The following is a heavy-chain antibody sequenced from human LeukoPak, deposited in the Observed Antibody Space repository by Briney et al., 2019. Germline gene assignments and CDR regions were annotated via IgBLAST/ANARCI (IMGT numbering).Heavy chain of an antibody. CDR3: ARGITIRGRDYFDY. D-gene: IGHD3-16*01. CDR2: MYYSGSA. Sequence: PAGPSLSCAVSLGSLSTSGYYWGWARLPPREWLGWHGSMYYSGSAYYNPSLRSRVTISVDTSKNQLSLKLSSVTAADTAVYYCARGITIRGRDYFDYWGQGTLVTVPS. V-gene: IGHV4-39*07. J-gene: IGHJ4*02. CDR1: LGSLSTSGYY.